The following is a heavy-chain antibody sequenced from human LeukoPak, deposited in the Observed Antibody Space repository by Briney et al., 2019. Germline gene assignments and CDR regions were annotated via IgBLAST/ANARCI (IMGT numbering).Heavy chain of an antibody. D-gene: IGHD3-10*01. Sequence: PGESLQISCQGSGYSFTSYWISWVRQMPGKGLEWMGRIDPSDSYTNYSPSFQGHVTISADKSISTAYLQWSSLKASDTAMYYCARTYFGELDYWGQGTLVTVSS. CDR1: GYSFTSYW. V-gene: IGHV5-10-1*01. CDR3: ARTYFGELDY. CDR2: IDPSDSYT. J-gene: IGHJ4*02.